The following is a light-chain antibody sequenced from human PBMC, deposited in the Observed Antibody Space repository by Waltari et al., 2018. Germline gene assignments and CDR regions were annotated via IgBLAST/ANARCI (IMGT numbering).Light chain of an antibody. Sequence: EIVLTQSPGTLSLSPGGRATLSCRASQSVSSNYLAWYQQKPGQAPRLLIYGASGRATGIPDRFSGGGFGTAFTFTVSRLEPENFEVYFCQQYVSPRITFGKGTGLEIK. V-gene: IGKV3-20*01. CDR2: GAS. CDR3: QQYVSPRIT. CDR1: QSVSSNY. J-gene: IGKJ5*01.